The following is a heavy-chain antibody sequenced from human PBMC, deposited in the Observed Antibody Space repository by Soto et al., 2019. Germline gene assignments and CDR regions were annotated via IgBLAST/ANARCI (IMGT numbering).Heavy chain of an antibody. Sequence: QVQLVESGGGVVQPGRSLRLSCAASGFTFSSYAMHWVRQAPGKGLEWVAVISYDGSNKYYADSVKGRFTISRDNSKNTLYVQMNRLTAEDIAMYYFARDSRWLRSAVVYYFDYWGQGTLVAVSS. CDR3: ARDSRWLRSAVVYYFDY. CDR1: GFTFSSYA. V-gene: IGHV3-30-3*01. CDR2: ISYDGSNK. D-gene: IGHD5-12*01. J-gene: IGHJ4*02.